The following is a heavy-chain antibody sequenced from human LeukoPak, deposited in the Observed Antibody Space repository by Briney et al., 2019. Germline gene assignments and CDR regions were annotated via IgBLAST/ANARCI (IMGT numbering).Heavy chain of an antibody. Sequence: SETLSLTCTVSGGSISSYYWSWIRQPPGKGLEWIGYIYYSGSTNYNPSLKSRVTISVDTSKNQFSLKLSSVTAADTAVYYCASYSNYVDWFDPWGQGTLVTVSS. D-gene: IGHD4-11*01. V-gene: IGHV4-59*12. J-gene: IGHJ5*02. CDR3: ASYSNYVDWFDP. CDR1: GGSISSYY. CDR2: IYYSGST.